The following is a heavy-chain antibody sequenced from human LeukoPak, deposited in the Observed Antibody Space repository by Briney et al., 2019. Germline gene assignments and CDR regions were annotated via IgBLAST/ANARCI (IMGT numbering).Heavy chain of an antibody. CDR3: AKDRGSYYDSSGYDY. CDR2: ISYDGSNK. V-gene: IGHV3-30*18. CDR1: GFTFSSYG. J-gene: IGHJ4*02. Sequence: QPGGSLRLSCAASGFTFSSYGMHWVRQAPGKGLEWVAVISYDGSNKYYADSVKGRFTISRDNSKNTLYLQMNSLRAEDTAVYYCAKDRGSYYDSSGYDYWGQGTLVTVSS. D-gene: IGHD3-22*01.